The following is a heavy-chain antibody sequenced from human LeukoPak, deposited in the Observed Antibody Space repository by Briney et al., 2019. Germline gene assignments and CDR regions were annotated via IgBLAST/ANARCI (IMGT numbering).Heavy chain of an antibody. Sequence: SETLSLTCTVSGGSISSYYWNWIRQPPGKRLEWIGYIYYGGSTNYNPSLKSRVTISVDTSKNQFSLKLSSVTAADTAVYYCAREDTYGLDYWGQGTLVTVSS. V-gene: IGHV4-59*12. CDR1: GGSISSYY. CDR2: IYYGGST. D-gene: IGHD3-10*01. J-gene: IGHJ4*02. CDR3: AREDTYGLDY.